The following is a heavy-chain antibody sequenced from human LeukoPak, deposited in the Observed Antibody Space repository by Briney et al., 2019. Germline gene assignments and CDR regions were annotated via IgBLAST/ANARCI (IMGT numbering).Heavy chain of an antibody. J-gene: IGHJ4*02. CDR2: IYYSGSS. Sequence: SDTLSLTRTVSGGSISTTTYYWGWIRQPPGKGLEWIGSIYYSGSSYYNPSLKSRVTISVDTSKNQFSLKLNSVTAADTAVYHCARHGHHGDHDYWGQGTLVTVSS. V-gene: IGHV4-39*01. CDR1: GGSISTTTYY. D-gene: IGHD2-21*02. CDR3: ARHGHHGDHDY.